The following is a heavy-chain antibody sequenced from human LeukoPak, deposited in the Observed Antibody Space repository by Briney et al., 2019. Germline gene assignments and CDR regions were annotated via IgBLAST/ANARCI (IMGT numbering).Heavy chain of an antibody. CDR3: AKDRGVRITIFGVVTNWFDP. D-gene: IGHD3-3*01. V-gene: IGHV3-30*02. Sequence: GGSLRLPCAASGFTFSSYGMHWVRQAPGKGLEWVAFIRYDGSNKYYADSVKGRFTISRDNSKNTLYLQMNSLRAEDTAVYYCAKDRGVRITIFGVVTNWFDPWGQGTLVTVSS. CDR1: GFTFSSYG. J-gene: IGHJ5*02. CDR2: IRYDGSNK.